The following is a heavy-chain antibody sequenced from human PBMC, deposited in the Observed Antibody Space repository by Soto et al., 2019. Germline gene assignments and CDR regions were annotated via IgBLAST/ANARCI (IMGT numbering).Heavy chain of an antibody. V-gene: IGHV3-30*18. J-gene: IGHJ4*02. Sequence: GGSLRLSCAASGFTFSSYGMHWFRQAPGKGLEWVAVISYDGSNKYYADSVKGRFTISRDNSKNTLYLQMNSLRAEDTAVYYCAKDLARGDYVFDYWGQGTLVTVSS. CDR2: ISYDGSNK. CDR3: AKDLARGDYVFDY. D-gene: IGHD4-17*01. CDR1: GFTFSSYG.